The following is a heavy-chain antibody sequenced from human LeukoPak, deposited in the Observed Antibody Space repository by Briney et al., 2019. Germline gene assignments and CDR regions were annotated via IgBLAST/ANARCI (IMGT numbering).Heavy chain of an antibody. CDR2: VYNTGST. CDR1: GIIGSSIY. D-gene: IGHD5-18*01. CDR3: ASGIPFDY. V-gene: IGHV3-53*01. J-gene: IGHJ4*02. Sequence: GGSLRLSCTGSGIIGSSIYMSWVRQAPGKGLEWVSVVYNTGSTFYTDSVKGRFTVSRDNSKDTLYLQMSGLRAEDTAVYYCASGIPFDYWGQGTLVTVSS.